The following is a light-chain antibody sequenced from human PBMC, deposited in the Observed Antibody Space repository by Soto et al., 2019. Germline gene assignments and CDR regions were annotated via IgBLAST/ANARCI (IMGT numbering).Light chain of an antibody. CDR3: AAWDDSLSGPGV. CDR2: RNN. V-gene: IGLV1-47*01. CDR1: SSNIGSKY. Sequence: QAVVTQPPSASGTPGQRVTISCSGSSSNIGSKYVYWYQQLPGTAPKLLIYRNNQRPSGVPDRFSGSKSGTSASLAISGLRSEDEADYYCAAWDDSLSGPGVFGGGTKLTVL. J-gene: IGLJ3*02.